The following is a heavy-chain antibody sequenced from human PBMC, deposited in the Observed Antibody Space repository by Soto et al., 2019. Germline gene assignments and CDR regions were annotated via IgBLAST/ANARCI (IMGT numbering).Heavy chain of an antibody. CDR2: ISYDGSNK. V-gene: IGHV3-30*18. CDR3: AKDRDIVLVPAAYGMDV. D-gene: IGHD2-2*01. Sequence: PGGSLRLSCAASGLSFSDYYMSWIRQDTGKGLEWVAVISYDGSNKYYADSVKGRFTISRDNSKNTLYLQMNSLRAEDTAVYYCAKDRDIVLVPAAYGMDVWGQGTTVTVSS. CDR1: GLSFSDYY. J-gene: IGHJ6*02.